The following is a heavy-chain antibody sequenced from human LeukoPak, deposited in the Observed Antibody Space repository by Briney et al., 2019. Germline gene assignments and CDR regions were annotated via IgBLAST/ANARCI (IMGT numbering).Heavy chain of an antibody. D-gene: IGHD3-16*01. J-gene: IGHJ5*02. CDR2: IWYDGSNK. V-gene: IGHV3-33*01. CDR1: GFTFSSYG. Sequence: GGSLRLSCAASGFTFSSYGMHWVRQAPGKGLEWVAVIWYDGSNKYYADSVKGRFTISRDNSKNTLYLQMNSLRAEDTAVYYCARDWALGPWFDPWGQGTLVTVSS. CDR3: ARDWALGPWFDP.